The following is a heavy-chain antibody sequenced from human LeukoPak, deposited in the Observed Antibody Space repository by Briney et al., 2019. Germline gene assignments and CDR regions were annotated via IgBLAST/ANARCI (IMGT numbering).Heavy chain of an antibody. V-gene: IGHV1-2*02. CDR1: GGTFSSYA. CDR3: ARRVEVAVLDTDAFDI. CDR2: INPNSGGT. Sequence: ASVKVSCKASGGTFSSYAISWVRQAPGQGLEWMGWINPNSGGTNYAQKFQGRVTMTRDTSISTAYMELSRLRSDDTAVYYCARRVEVAVLDTDAFDIWGQGTMVTVSS. J-gene: IGHJ3*02. D-gene: IGHD6-19*01.